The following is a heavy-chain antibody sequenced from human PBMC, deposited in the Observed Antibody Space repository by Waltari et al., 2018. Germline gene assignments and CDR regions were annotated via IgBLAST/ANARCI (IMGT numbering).Heavy chain of an antibody. D-gene: IGHD2-15*01. CDR3: ARDQYCSGGSCYSGHYYYGMDV. CDR2: IYYSWST. V-gene: IGHV4-59*01. Sequence: QVQLQESGPGLVKPSETLSLTCPVSGGSISSYYWSWIRQPPGTGLEWIGYIYYSWSTNHNPSLKSRVTISVDTSKNQFSLKLGSVTAADTAVYYCARDQYCSGGSCYSGHYYYGMDVWGQGTTVTVSS. J-gene: IGHJ6*02. CDR1: GGSISSYY.